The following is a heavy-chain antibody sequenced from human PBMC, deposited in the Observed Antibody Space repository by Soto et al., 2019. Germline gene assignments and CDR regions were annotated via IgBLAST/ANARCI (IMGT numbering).Heavy chain of an antibody. Sequence: SETLSLTCAVYGGSFSGYYWSWIRQPPGKGLEWIGEINHSGSTNYNPSLKSRVTISVDTSKNQFSLKLSSVTAADTAVYYCASRIRENYGDSYYYYYYMDVWGKGTTVTVSS. V-gene: IGHV4-34*01. D-gene: IGHD4-17*01. CDR2: INHSGST. J-gene: IGHJ6*03. CDR1: GGSFSGYY. CDR3: ASRIRENYGDSYYYYYYMDV.